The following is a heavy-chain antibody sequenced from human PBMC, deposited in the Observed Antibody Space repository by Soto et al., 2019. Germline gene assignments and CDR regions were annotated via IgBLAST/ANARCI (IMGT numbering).Heavy chain of an antibody. CDR1: GFTVSSCE. J-gene: IGHJ6*02. Sequence: EVQVVESGGGLVQPGGSLRLSCTPSGFTVSSCEMNWVRQAPGKGLEWVAYINVEGVRFYADSVKGRFTISRDSAQTSLLPQMNSLRAEDTATYYCTRDKGDKVAYGMDVWGQGTTVTVSS. D-gene: IGHD3-16*01. V-gene: IGHV3-48*03. CDR3: TRDKGDKVAYGMDV. CDR2: INVEGVR.